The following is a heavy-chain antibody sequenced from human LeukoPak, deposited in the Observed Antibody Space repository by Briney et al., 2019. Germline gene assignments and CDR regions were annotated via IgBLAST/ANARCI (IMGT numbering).Heavy chain of an antibody. D-gene: IGHD2-21*02. Sequence: SVKVSCKASGGAFSSYAISWVRQAPGQGLEWMGSIILILGIANYAQKFQGRVTITADKSTSTAYMELSSLRSEDTAVYYCARATYCGGDCYLGGYFDYWGQGTLVTVSS. J-gene: IGHJ4*02. CDR1: GGAFSSYA. V-gene: IGHV1-69*04. CDR2: IILILGIA. CDR3: ARATYCGGDCYLGGYFDY.